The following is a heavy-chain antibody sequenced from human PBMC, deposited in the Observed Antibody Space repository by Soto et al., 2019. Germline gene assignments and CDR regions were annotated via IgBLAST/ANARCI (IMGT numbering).Heavy chain of an antibody. Sequence: SVKVSCKASGGTFSSYAISWVRQAPGQGLEWMGGIIPIFGTANYAQKFQGRVTITADESTSTAYMELSSLRSEDTAVYYCARGSPQTPNRYNFDYWGRGTLATVSS. CDR2: IIPIFGTA. D-gene: IGHD5-18*01. CDR3: ARGSPQTPNRYNFDY. V-gene: IGHV1-69*13. J-gene: IGHJ4*02. CDR1: GGTFSSYA.